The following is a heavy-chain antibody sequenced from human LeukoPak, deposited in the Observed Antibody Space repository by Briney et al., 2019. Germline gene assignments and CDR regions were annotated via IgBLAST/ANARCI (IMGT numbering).Heavy chain of an antibody. V-gene: IGHV1-18*01. CDR2: ISAYNGNT. CDR3: ARVCLQISWFDP. J-gene: IGHJ5*02. Sequence: ASVKVSCKASGYAFTSYGISWVRQAPGQGLEWMGWISAYNGNTNYAQKLQGRVTMTTDTYTRTDNMELRSLRSDDTAVYYCARVCLQISWFDPWGQGTLVTVSS. D-gene: IGHD3-16*01. CDR1: GYAFTSYG.